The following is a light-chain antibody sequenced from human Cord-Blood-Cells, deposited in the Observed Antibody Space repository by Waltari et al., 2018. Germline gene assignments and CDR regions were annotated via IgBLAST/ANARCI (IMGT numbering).Light chain of an antibody. CDR3: QSYDSSNWV. J-gene: IGLJ3*02. Sequence: VTISCPRSSGSIASNYVQWYQQRPGSSPTTVIYEDNQRPSGVPDRFSGSIDSSSNSASLTISGLKTEDEADYYCQSYDSSNWVFGGGTKLTVL. CDR1: SGSIASNY. V-gene: IGLV6-57*01. CDR2: EDN.